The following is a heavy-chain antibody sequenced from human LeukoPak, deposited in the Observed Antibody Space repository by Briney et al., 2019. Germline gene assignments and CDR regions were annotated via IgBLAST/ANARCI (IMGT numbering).Heavy chain of an antibody. V-gene: IGHV3-21*01. D-gene: IGHD3-22*01. CDR2: ISSSSSYI. CDR3: ARAPHNYDSSGYYAFYYYYGMDV. Sequence: GPLRLSCAASGFTFSSYSMNWVRQAPGKGLEWVSSISSSSSYIYYADSVKGRFTISRDNAKNSLYLQMNSLRAEDTAVYYCARAPHNYDSSGYYAFYYYYGMDVWGQGTTVTVSS. J-gene: IGHJ6*02. CDR1: GFTFSSYS.